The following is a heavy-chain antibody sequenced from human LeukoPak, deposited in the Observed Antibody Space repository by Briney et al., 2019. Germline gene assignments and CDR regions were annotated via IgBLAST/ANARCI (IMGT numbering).Heavy chain of an antibody. CDR3: AGLITIFGVVIQDAFDI. CDR2: IIPILGIA. V-gene: IGHV1-69*02. D-gene: IGHD3-3*01. J-gene: IGHJ3*02. Sequence: ASVKVSCKASGGTFSSYTISWVRQAPGQGLEWMGRIIPILGIANYAQKFQGRVTITADKSTSTAYMELSSLRSDDTAVYYCAGLITIFGVVIQDAFDIWGQGTMVTVSS. CDR1: GGTFSSYT.